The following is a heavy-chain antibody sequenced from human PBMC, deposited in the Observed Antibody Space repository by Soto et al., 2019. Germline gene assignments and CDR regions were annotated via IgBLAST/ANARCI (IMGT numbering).Heavy chain of an antibody. Sequence: QVQLQESGPGLVKPSETLSLTCTVCGGSISSYYWSWIRQPPGKGLEWIGYIYYSGSTNYNPSLKSRVTISVDTSKNQFSLKLSSVTAADTAVYYCARGAVAGTYFDYWGQGTLVTVSS. J-gene: IGHJ4*02. CDR3: ARGAVAGTYFDY. CDR2: IYYSGST. V-gene: IGHV4-59*01. CDR1: GGSISSYY. D-gene: IGHD6-19*01.